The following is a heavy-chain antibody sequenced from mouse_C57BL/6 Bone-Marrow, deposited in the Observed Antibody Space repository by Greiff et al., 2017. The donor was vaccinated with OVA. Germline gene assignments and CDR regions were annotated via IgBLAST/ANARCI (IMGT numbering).Heavy chain of an antibody. CDR2: INYDGSST. CDR3: ARGGGTGFYYFDY. Sequence: EVKLMESEGGLVQPGSSMKLSCTASGFTFSDYYMAWVRQVPEKGLEWVANINYDGSSTYYLDSLKSRFIISRDNAKNILYLQMSSLKSEDTATYYCARGGGTGFYYFDYWGQGTTLTVSS. D-gene: IGHD3-3*01. J-gene: IGHJ2*01. CDR1: GFTFSDYY. V-gene: IGHV5-16*01.